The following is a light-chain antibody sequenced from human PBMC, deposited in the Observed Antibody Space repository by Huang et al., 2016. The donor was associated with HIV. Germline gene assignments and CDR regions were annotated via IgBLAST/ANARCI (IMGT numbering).Light chain of an antibody. CDR2: GAS. J-gene: IGKJ5*01. V-gene: IGKV3-15*01. CDR3: QQYNNWPPLIT. CDR1: QSVSSN. Sequence: EIVMTQSPATLSVSPGERATLSCRASQSVSSNLAWYQQKPGQAPRLLIYGASTSATGIPARFSGSGSGTEFTLTISSLQSEDFAVYYCQQYNNWPPLITFGQGTRLEIK.